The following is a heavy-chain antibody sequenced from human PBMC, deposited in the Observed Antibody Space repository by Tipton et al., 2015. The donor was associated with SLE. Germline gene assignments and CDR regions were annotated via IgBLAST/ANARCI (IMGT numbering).Heavy chain of an antibody. Sequence: TLSLTCAVYAGSFSDYYWSWIRQPPGKGLEWIGEINHSGSTNYSPSLKSRVTISVDTSKNQFSLKLTSVTAADTAVYYCARAVYIAARQYYYYMDVWGKGTTVTVSS. CDR2: INHSGST. D-gene: IGHD6-6*01. J-gene: IGHJ6*03. CDR1: AGSFSDYY. V-gene: IGHV4-34*01. CDR3: ARAVYIAARQYYYYMDV.